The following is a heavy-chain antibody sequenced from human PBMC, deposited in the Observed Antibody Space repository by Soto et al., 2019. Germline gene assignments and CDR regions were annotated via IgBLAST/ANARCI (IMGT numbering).Heavy chain of an antibody. D-gene: IGHD3-10*01. J-gene: IGHJ6*02. CDR1: GYTFTSYD. Sequence: ASVKVSCKASGYTFTSYDINWVRQATGQGLEWMGWMNPNSGNTGYAQKFQGRVTMTRNTSISTAYMELSSLRSEDTAVYYCARGSAYGSGSYYSFGYYYYGMDVWGQGTTVTVSS. V-gene: IGHV1-8*01. CDR3: ARGSAYGSGSYYSFGYYYYGMDV. CDR2: MNPNSGNT.